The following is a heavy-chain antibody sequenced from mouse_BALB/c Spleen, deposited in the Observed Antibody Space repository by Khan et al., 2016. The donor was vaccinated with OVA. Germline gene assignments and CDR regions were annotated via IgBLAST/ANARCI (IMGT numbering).Heavy chain of an antibody. J-gene: IGHJ1*01. CDR1: GYSITSDYA. Sequence: EVQLVETGPGLVKPSQSLSLTCTVTGYSITSDYAWNWIRQFPGNKLEWMGYINYSGSTGYNPSLKSRISITRDTSKNQFFLQLNSVTTEDTATYYCARDRAPGYFDVWGAGTTVTVSS. CDR3: ARDRAPGYFDV. D-gene: IGHD6-1*01. CDR2: INYSGST. V-gene: IGHV3-2*02.